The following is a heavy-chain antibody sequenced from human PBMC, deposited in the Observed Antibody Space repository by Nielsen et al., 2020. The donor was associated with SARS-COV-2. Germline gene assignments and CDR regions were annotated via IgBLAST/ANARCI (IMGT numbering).Heavy chain of an antibody. D-gene: IGHD3-22*01. V-gene: IGHV3-33*01. J-gene: IGHJ3*02. CDR2: IWYDGSNK. CDR1: GFTFSSYG. CDR3: ARDLPWGGSGYRVVDDAFDI. Sequence: GESLKISCAASGFTFSSYGMHWVRQAPGKGLEWVAVIWYDGSNKYYADSVKGRFTISRDNSKNTLYLQMNSLRAEDTAVYYCARDLPWGGSGYRVVDDAFDIWGQGTMVTVSS.